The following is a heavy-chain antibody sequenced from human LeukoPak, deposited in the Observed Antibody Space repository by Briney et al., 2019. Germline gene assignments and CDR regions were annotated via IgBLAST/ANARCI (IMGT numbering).Heavy chain of an antibody. D-gene: IGHD3-10*01. CDR1: GFTFSSYG. J-gene: IGHJ4*02. Sequence: GGSLRLSCAASGFTFSSYGMYWVRQAPGKGLEYVSAISSNGGSTYYANSVKGRFTISRDNSKNTLYLQMGSLRAEDMAVYYCARGQGYGSGSVDYWGQGTLVTVSS. CDR2: ISSNGGST. V-gene: IGHV3-64*01. CDR3: ARGQGYGSGSVDY.